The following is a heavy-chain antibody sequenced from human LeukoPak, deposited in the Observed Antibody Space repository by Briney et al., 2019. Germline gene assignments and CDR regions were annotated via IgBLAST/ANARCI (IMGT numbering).Heavy chain of an antibody. J-gene: IGHJ4*02. CDR2: IYYSGST. D-gene: IGHD4/OR15-4a*01. V-gene: IGHV4-59*01. Sequence: SETLSLTCTVSGGSISSYYWSWIRQPPGKGLEWIGYIYYSGSTNYNPSLKSRVTISVDTSKNQFSLKLSSVTAADTAVYYCATGAKGQRNYFDYWGQGTLVTVSS. CDR3: ATGAKGQRNYFDY. CDR1: GGSISSYY.